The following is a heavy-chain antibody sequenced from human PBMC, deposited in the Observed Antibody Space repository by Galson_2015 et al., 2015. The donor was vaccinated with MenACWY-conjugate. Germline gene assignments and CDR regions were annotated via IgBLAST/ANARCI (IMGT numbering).Heavy chain of an antibody. D-gene: IGHD2-21*02. V-gene: IGHV4-39*07. CDR1: GASISYSGYS. CDR2: VSNGGST. J-gene: IGHJ4*02. Sequence: ETLSLTCSVSGASISYSGYSWDWIGQPPGRGLEWIGRVSNGGSTYSNPSLKSRVTMPVDTPKNQISLRLSSVTAADTAVYYCARQKKALYCGGDCYSFDQWGPGILVTVSS. CDR3: ARQKKALYCGGDCYSFDQ.